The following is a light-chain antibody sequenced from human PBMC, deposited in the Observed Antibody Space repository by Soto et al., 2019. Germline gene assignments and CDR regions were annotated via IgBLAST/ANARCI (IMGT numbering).Light chain of an antibody. V-gene: IGLV3-25*02. CDR3: QSADSSGTYV. CDR2: KDS. Sequence: LTQPPSLSVSPVQTARITCSGDALPKQYAYWYQQKPGQAPVLVIYKDSERPSGIPERFSGSSSGTTVTLTISGVQAEDEADYYCQSADSSGTYVFGTGTKATVL. CDR1: ALPKQY. J-gene: IGLJ1*01.